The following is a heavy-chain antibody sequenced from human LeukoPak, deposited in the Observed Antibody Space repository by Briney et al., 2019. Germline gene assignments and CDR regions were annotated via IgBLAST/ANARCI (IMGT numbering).Heavy chain of an antibody. D-gene: IGHD2-8*01. CDR1: GGSISSYY. V-gene: IGHV4-59*01. Sequence: SETLSLTCTVSGGSISSYYWSWIRQPPGKGLEWIGYIYYSGSTNYNPSLKSRVTISVDTSKNQFSLKLSSVTAADTAVYYCARESPVLMVYGGQNALDIWGQGTMVTVSS. J-gene: IGHJ3*02. CDR2: IYYSGST. CDR3: ARESPVLMVYGGQNALDI.